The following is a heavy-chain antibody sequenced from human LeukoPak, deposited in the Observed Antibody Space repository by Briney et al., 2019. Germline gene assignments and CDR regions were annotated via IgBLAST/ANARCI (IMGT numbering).Heavy chain of an antibody. V-gene: IGHV3-23*01. Sequence: GGSLRLSCAASGFTFSSYAMSWVRQAPGKGLEWVSVISVGGDITHYADSVKGRFTISRSNSKNTLYLQMNSLRAEDTAVYYCASLGDIVVVVADNAFDIWGQGTMVTVSS. CDR1: GFTFSSYA. J-gene: IGHJ3*02. CDR3: ASLGDIVVVVADNAFDI. D-gene: IGHD2-15*01. CDR2: ISVGGDIT.